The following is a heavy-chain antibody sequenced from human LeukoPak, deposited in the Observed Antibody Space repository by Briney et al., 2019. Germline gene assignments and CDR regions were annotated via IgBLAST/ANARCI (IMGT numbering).Heavy chain of an antibody. Sequence: SETLSLTCTVSGGSISSYYWSWIRQPPGQGLEWIGYIYNSGSTNYNPSLKSRVTISVDTSKNQFSLKLSSVTAADTAVYYCARFSTTSETPRFDYWGQGTLVTVSS. J-gene: IGHJ4*02. D-gene: IGHD1-7*01. CDR1: GGSISSYY. CDR3: ARFSTTSETPRFDY. V-gene: IGHV4-4*09. CDR2: IYNSGST.